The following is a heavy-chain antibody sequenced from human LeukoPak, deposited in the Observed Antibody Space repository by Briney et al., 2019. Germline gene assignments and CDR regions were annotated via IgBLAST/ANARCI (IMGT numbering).Heavy chain of an antibody. CDR3: ARGSPNYDILTGEFDY. J-gene: IGHJ4*02. D-gene: IGHD3-9*01. Sequence: KFQGRVTITRDTSASTAYMELSSLRSEDTAVYYCARGSPNYDILTGEFDYWGQGTLVTVSS. V-gene: IGHV1-3*01.